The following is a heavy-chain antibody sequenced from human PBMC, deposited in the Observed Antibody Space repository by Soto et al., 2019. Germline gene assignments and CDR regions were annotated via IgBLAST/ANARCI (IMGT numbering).Heavy chain of an antibody. V-gene: IGHV1-46*01. Sequence: GASVKVSCKASGYTFTSYYMHWVRQAPGQGLEWMGIIKPTGGSTTYAQKFQGRVTMTRDTSTSTVYMELSSLTSEDTAVYYCARDETTGTRAFEIWGQGTMVTVSS. CDR2: IKPTGGST. CDR3: ARDETTGTRAFEI. J-gene: IGHJ3*02. CDR1: GYTFTSYY. D-gene: IGHD1-1*01.